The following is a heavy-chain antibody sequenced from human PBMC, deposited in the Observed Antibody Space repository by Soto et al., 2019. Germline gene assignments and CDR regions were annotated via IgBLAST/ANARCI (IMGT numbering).Heavy chain of an antibody. CDR3: VKASTYSSSQGWFDP. CDR2: ISWDSGNI. J-gene: IGHJ5*02. D-gene: IGHD6-6*01. V-gene: IGHV3-9*01. CDR1: GFSFDGYA. Sequence: SLRLSCAASGFSFDGYAMNWVRQPPGKGLEWVSGISWDSGNIDYADSVKGRFTISRDNAKNSLYLQMNSLRAEDTALYYCVKASTYSSSQGWFDPWGQGTMFTVSS.